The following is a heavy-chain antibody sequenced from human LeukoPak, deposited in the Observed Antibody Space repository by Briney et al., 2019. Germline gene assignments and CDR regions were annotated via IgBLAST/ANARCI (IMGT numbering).Heavy chain of an antibody. CDR2: IYHSGST. D-gene: IGHD5-12*01. V-gene: IGHV4-4*02. J-gene: IGHJ4*02. CDR3: ARDGYSGSDAL. Sequence: PSETLSLTCAVSGGSISSSNWWSWVRQPPGKGLEWIGYIYHSGSTKYNPSLKSRVTISVDTSQNQFSLKLSSVTAADTAVYYCARDGYSGSDALWGQGTPVTVSS. CDR1: GGSISSSNW.